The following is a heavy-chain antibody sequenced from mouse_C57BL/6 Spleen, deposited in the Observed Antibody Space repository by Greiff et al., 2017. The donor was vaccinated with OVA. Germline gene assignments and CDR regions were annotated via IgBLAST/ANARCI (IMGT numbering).Heavy chain of an antibody. D-gene: IGHD1-1*01. Sequence: VQLQQSGPVLVKPGASVKMSCKASGYTFTDYYMNWVKQSPGKSLEWIGVINPYNGGTSYNQKFKGKATLTVDKSSSTDYMQLNSLTSEDSAVYYCARFPSYYCGSSYVEAWFAYWGQGTLVTVSA. J-gene: IGHJ3*01. CDR2: INPYNGGT. CDR3: ARFPSYYCGSSYVEAWFAY. CDR1: GYTFTDYY. V-gene: IGHV1-19*01.